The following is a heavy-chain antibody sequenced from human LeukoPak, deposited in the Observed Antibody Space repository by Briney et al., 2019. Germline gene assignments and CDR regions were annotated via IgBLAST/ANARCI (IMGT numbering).Heavy chain of an antibody. Sequence: GGSLRLSCAAPGFTFSSYSMNWVRQAPGKGLEWVSSISSSSSYIYYADSVKGRFTISRDNAKNSLYLQMNSLRAEDTAVYYCARDRATSVLVYWGQGTLVTVSS. J-gene: IGHJ4*02. D-gene: IGHD1-26*01. V-gene: IGHV3-21*01. CDR2: ISSSSSYI. CDR1: GFTFSSYS. CDR3: ARDRATSVLVY.